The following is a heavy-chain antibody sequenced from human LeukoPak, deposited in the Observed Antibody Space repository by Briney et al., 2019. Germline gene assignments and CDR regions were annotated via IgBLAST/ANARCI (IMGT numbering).Heavy chain of an antibody. J-gene: IGHJ6*02. V-gene: IGHV1-46*01. CDR2: INPSGGST. CDR1: GYTFTSYG. D-gene: IGHD1-26*01. CDR3: ARDRGVGATSAAYGMDV. Sequence: ASVKVSCKASGYTFTSYGISWVRQAPGQGLEWMGIINPSGGSTSYAQKFQGRVTMTRDTSTSTVYMELSSLRSEDTAVYYCARDRGVGATSAAYGMDVWGQGTTVTVSS.